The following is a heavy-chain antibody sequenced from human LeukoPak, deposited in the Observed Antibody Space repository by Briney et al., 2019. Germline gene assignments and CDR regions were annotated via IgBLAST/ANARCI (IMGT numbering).Heavy chain of an antibody. J-gene: IGHJ3*02. D-gene: IGHD3-22*01. CDR1: GYTFTSYD. CDR2: MNPNSGNT. V-gene: IGHV1-8*03. CDR3: ASTANYYDPSGRAFDI. Sequence: ASVKVSCKASGYTFTSYDINWVRQATGQGLEWMGWMNPNSGNTDYAQKFQGRVTIARNTSISTAYMELSSLRSEDTAVYYCASTANYYDPSGRAFDIWGQGTMVTVSS.